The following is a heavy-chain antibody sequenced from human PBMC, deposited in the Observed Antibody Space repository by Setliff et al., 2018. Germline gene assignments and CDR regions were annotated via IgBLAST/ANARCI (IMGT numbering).Heavy chain of an antibody. CDR2: IYHSGSA. Sequence: PSETLSLTCTVSGDSISSGDYFWSWIRQPPGKGLEWIAYIYHSGSAYYNPSLKSRVTXXXXXXXXXXSXXXTSVTAADTAVYYCAREVGTSTSSDAFDVWGQGMMVTVSS. CDR1: GDSISSGDYF. D-gene: IGHD1-26*01. CDR3: AREVGTSTSSDAFDV. J-gene: IGHJ3*01. V-gene: IGHV4-30-4*08.